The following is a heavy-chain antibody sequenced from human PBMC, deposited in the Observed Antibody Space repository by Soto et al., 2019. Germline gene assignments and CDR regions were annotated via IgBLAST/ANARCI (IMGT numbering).Heavy chain of an antibody. V-gene: IGHV3-23*01. J-gene: IGHJ4*02. CDR1: GFHISSYS. CDR3: AKDLGEMATMEFDY. CDR2: ISGSGGST. D-gene: IGHD3-10*01. Sequence: PGVSLRLSCAASGFHISSYSMSWVRPAPGKGLEWVSAISGSGGSTYYADSVKGRFTISRDNSKNTLYLQMNSLRAEDTAVYYCAKDLGEMATMEFDYWGQGTLVTVSS.